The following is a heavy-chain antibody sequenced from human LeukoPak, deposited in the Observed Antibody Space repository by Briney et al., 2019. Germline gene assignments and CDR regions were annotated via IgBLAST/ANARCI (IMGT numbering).Heavy chain of an antibody. J-gene: IGHJ2*01. Sequence: GGSLRLSCAASGFAFSIYWMHWVRQAPGKGLVWVSRIKSDGTSTTYAESVKGRFTISRDNAKNTLYLQMNRLRAEDTGVYYCAREDYADNGWYFDLWGRGTVVTVSS. D-gene: IGHD4-17*01. CDR3: AREDYADNGWYFDL. V-gene: IGHV3-74*01. CDR1: GFAFSIYW. CDR2: IKSDGTST.